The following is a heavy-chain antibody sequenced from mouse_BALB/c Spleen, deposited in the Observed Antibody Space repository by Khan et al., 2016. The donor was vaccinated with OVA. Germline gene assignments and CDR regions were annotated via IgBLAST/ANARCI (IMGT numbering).Heavy chain of an antibody. CDR2: IYPGSGST. J-gene: IGHJ3*01. CDR1: GYTFTSYW. Sequence: LQQPGSELVRPGASVKLSCKASGYTFTSYWMHWVKQRHGQGLEWIGNIYPGSGSTNYDEMFKSKGTLTVDTSSSTAYMHLSSLTSEDSVVYDCTRGGYYGKSLFAYWGQGTLVTVSA. CDR3: TRGGYYGKSLFAY. V-gene: IGHV1S22*01. D-gene: IGHD2-1*01.